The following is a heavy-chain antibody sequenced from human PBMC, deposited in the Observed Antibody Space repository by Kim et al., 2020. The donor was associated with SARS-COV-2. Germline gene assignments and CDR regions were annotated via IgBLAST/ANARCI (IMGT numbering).Heavy chain of an antibody. Sequence: SLRLSCAASGFTFDDYAMHWVRQAPGKGLEWVSGISWNSGSIGYADSVKGRFTISRDNAKNSLYLQMNSLRAEDTALYYCAKGYGSGSYYNPHYYYYG. D-gene: IGHD3-10*01. CDR3: AKGYGSGSYYNPHYYYYG. V-gene: IGHV3-9*01. J-gene: IGHJ6*01. CDR2: ISWNSGSI. CDR1: GFTFDDYA.